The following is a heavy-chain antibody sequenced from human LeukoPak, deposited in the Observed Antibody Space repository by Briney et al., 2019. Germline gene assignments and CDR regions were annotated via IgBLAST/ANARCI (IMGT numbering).Heavy chain of an antibody. V-gene: IGHV4-34*01. CDR1: GGSFSGYY. J-gene: IGHJ4*02. CDR2: INHSGST. Sequence: SETLSLTCAVYGGSFSGYYWSWLRQPPGKGLEWIGEINHSGSTNYNPSLKSRVTISVDTSKNQFSLKLSSVTAADTAVYYCARARGSSGLGYWGQGTLVTVSS. CDR3: ARARGSSGLGY. D-gene: IGHD1-26*01.